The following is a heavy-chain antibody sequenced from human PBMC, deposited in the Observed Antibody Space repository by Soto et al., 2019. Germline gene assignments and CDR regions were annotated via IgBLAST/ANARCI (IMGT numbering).Heavy chain of an antibody. CDR2: ISGSGGST. J-gene: IGHJ4*02. V-gene: IGHV3-23*01. Sequence: GGSLRLSCAASGFTFSSYAMSWVRQAPGKGLEWVSAISGSGGSTYYADSVKGRFTISRDNSKNTLYLQMNSLRAEDTAVYYCAKRVIPGIAAAAVDYWGQGTLVTVSS. D-gene: IGHD6-13*01. CDR1: GFTFSSYA. CDR3: AKRVIPGIAAAAVDY.